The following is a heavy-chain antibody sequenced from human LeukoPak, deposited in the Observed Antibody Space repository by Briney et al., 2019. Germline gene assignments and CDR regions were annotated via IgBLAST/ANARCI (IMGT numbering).Heavy chain of an antibody. D-gene: IGHD6-19*01. CDR1: GFTFRNYN. CDR2: ITSSSGYI. CDR3: ARDPGSLAVAYGYFQH. J-gene: IGHJ1*01. V-gene: IGHV3-21*01. Sequence: GGSLRLSCAASGFTFRNYNMNWVRQAPGKGLKWVSSITSSSGYIYYADSVKGRFTISRDNAKNSLYLQMNSLRAEDTAVYYCARDPGSLAVAYGYFQHWGQGTLVTVSS.